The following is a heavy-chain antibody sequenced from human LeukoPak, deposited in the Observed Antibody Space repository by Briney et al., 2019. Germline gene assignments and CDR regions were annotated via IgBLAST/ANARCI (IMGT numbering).Heavy chain of an antibody. CDR3: ARRPRDSSGYYLGAFHD. V-gene: IGHV3-11*01. J-gene: IGHJ3*01. D-gene: IGHD3-22*01. CDR1: GFTLSDYY. CDR2: SSSSGSTI. Sequence: GGSLRLSCAASGFTLSDYYMSWIRQAPGKGLEWVSYSSSSGSTIYYADSVKGRFTVSRDNAKNTLYLHMSSLRAEDTAVYFCARRPRDSSGYYLGAFHDWGQGTTVTVSS.